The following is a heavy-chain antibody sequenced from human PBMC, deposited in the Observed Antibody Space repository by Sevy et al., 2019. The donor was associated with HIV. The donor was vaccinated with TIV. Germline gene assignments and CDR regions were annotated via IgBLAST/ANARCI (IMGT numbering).Heavy chain of an antibody. V-gene: IGHV4-39*01. J-gene: IGHJ4*01. Sequence: SETLSLTCTVSGGSISAKNYFWGWIRQPPGKGLEWIGSIYHTGSTYHSPSLQSRVGISVDTSKKLFSVKLSSVTAADTAVNFCARHAFKHGYRPSYFDSWSHGTLVTVSS. D-gene: IGHD5-18*01. CDR2: IYHTGST. CDR1: GGSISAKNYF. CDR3: ARHAFKHGYRPSYFDS.